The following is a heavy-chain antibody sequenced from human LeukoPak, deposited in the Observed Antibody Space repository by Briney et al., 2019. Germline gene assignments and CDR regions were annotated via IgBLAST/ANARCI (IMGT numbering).Heavy chain of an antibody. V-gene: IGHV4-59*11. CDR3: ARGHYDFWSGYFYYYYYMDV. CDR1: GGFISSHY. J-gene: IGHJ6*03. CDR2: IYYSGST. D-gene: IGHD3-3*01. Sequence: SETLSLTCTVSGGFISSHYWSWIRQPPGKGLEWIGYIYYSGSTNYNPSLKSRVTISVDTSKNQFSLKLSSVTAADTAVYYCARGHYDFWSGYFYYYYYMDVWGKGTTVTVSS.